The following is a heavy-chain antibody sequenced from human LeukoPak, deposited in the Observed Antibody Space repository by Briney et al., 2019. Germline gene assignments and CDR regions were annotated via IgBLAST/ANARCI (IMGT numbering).Heavy chain of an antibody. CDR3: AKARIAAAGTGAFDV. V-gene: IGHV3-23*01. Sequence: GGSLRLSCAASGFSFDDLGMTWVRLAPGKGLECVSAFSATDGSAQYAESVKGRFTISRDNSKNSLYLQMNSLRDEDTAVYYCAKARIAAAGTGAFDVWGQGTMVTVSS. CDR1: GFSFDDLG. D-gene: IGHD6-13*01. CDR2: FSATDGSA. J-gene: IGHJ3*01.